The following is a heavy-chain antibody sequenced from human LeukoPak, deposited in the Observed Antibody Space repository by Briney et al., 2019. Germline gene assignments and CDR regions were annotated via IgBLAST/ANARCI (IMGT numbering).Heavy chain of an antibody. J-gene: IGHJ5*02. CDR3: ARHEYSGSYYGLSWFDP. D-gene: IGHD1-26*01. CDR2: IYYSGST. Sequence: SETLSLTCTVSGGSISSSGYYWGWIRQPPGKGLEWIARIYYSGSTYYNPSLKSRVTISVDPSKNQLSLKLSSLTAADTAVYYCARHEYSGSYYGLSWFDPWGQGTLVTVSS. CDR1: GGSISSSGYY. V-gene: IGHV4-39*01.